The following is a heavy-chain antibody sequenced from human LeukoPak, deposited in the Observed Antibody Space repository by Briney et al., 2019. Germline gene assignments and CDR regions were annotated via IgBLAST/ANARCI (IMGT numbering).Heavy chain of an antibody. D-gene: IGHD3-22*01. CDR3: ARTKTNYYDSSGYSHTFDY. V-gene: IGHV1-69*05. CDR1: GGTFSSYA. Sequence: ASVKVSCKASGGTFSSYAISWVRQAPGQGLEWMGGIIPIFGTANYAQKFQGRVTITTDESTSTAYMELSSLRSEDTAVYYCARTKTNYYDSSGYSHTFDYWGQGTLVTVSS. CDR2: IIPIFGTA. J-gene: IGHJ4*02.